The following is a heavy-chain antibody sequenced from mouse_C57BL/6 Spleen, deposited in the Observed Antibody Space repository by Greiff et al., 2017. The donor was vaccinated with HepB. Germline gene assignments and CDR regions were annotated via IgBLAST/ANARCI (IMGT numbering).Heavy chain of an antibody. CDR2: ISGGGGNT. CDR3: ARRYYYGSSWDY. Sequence: EVKLQESGGGLVKPGGSLKLSCAASGFTFSSYTMSWVRQTPEKRLEWVATISGGGGNTYYPDSVKGRFTISRDNAKNTLYLQMSSLRSEDTALYYCARRYYYGSSWDYWGQGTTLTVSS. D-gene: IGHD1-1*01. J-gene: IGHJ2*01. V-gene: IGHV5-9*01. CDR1: GFTFSSYT.